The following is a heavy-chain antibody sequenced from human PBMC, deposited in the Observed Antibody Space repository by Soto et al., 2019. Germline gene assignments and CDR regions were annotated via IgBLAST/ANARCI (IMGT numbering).Heavy chain of an antibody. J-gene: IGHJ4*02. D-gene: IGHD2-15*01. V-gene: IGHV4-59*01. Sequence: SETLSLTCTVTGGSISSYYWSWIRQPPGKGLEWIGYIYYSGSTNYNPSLKSRVTISVDTSKNQFSLKLSSVTAADTAVYYCASSGRQYPPSYFDYWGLVTLVSVS. CDR2: IYYSGST. CDR3: ASSGRQYPPSYFDY. CDR1: GGSISSYY.